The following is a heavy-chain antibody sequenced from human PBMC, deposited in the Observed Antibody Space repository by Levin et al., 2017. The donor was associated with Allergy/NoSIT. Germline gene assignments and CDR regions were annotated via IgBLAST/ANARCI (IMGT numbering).Heavy chain of an antibody. CDR2: IKQDGSDK. J-gene: IGHJ5*02. Sequence: PGGSLRLSCEASGFTFSDSWINWVRQAPGKGLEWVANIKQDGSDKKYVDSVKGRFTISRDNAKNSVFLQMSSLRVEDTAVYYCAKAPRLYGDSTFDDQMLDPWGQGTLVTVSS. CDR1: GFTFSDSW. D-gene: IGHD2-21*01. CDR3: AKAPRLYGDSTFDDQMLDP. V-gene: IGHV3-7*01.